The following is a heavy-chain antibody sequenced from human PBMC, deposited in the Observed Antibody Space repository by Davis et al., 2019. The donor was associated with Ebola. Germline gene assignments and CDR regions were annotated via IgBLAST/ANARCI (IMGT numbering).Heavy chain of an antibody. CDR2: TRNKANSYTT. Sequence: GESLKISCAASGFTFSDHYMDWVRQAPGKGLEWVGRTRNKANSYTTEYAASVKGRFTISRDDSKNSLYLQMNSLKTEDTAVYYCARGINWNYGSNWFDPWGQGTLVTVSS. D-gene: IGHD1-7*01. CDR1: GFTFSDHY. V-gene: IGHV3-72*01. J-gene: IGHJ5*02. CDR3: ARGINWNYGSNWFDP.